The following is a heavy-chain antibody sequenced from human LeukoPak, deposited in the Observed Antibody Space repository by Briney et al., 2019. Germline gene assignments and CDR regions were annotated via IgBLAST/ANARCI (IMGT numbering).Heavy chain of an antibody. V-gene: IGHV4-59*01. Sequence: SETLSLTCTVSGGSISSYYWSWIRQPPGKGLEWIGYIYYSGSTNYNPSLKSRVTISVDTSKNQFSLKLSSVTAADTAVYYCARGADFWSGYWRFDYWGQGTLVTVSS. D-gene: IGHD3-3*01. J-gene: IGHJ4*02. CDR1: GGSISSYY. CDR3: ARGADFWSGYWRFDY. CDR2: IYYSGST.